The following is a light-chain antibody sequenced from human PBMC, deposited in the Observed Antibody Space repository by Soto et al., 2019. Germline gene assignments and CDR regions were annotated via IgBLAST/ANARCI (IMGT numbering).Light chain of an antibody. V-gene: IGKV1-39*01. CDR2: AAS. Sequence: DIQMTQSPSSLSASVGDRVTITCRASQSISIYLNWYQQKPGRSPKLLISAASSLQSGVSSRFSGSGSGTDVTLTISSLQPEDFATYYCQQSFSIPSWTFGQGTKVEI. CDR1: QSISIY. CDR3: QQSFSIPSWT. J-gene: IGKJ1*01.